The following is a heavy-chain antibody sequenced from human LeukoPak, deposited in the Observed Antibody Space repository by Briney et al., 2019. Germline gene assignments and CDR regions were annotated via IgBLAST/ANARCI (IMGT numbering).Heavy chain of an antibody. CDR1: GFTFSSFG. Sequence: QPGGSLRLSCAASGFTFSSFGIHWVRQAPGKGLEWVALISYDGSNQYYADSVKGRFTISRDNSKNTLYLQMNSLRAEDTAVYYCAKGYYYDSSGYYQHFDHWGQGTLVTVSS. CDR2: ISYDGSNQ. J-gene: IGHJ4*02. D-gene: IGHD3-22*01. V-gene: IGHV3-30*18. CDR3: AKGYYYDSSGYYQHFDH.